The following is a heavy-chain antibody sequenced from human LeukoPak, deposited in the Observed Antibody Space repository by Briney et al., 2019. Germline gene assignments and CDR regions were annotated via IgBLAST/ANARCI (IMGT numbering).Heavy chain of an antibody. CDR2: IYYSGNT. J-gene: IGHJ3*02. Sequence: SETLSLTCTVSGGSISSSSYYWGWIRQPPEKGLGWIGSIYYSGNTYYNPSLKSRVTISVDTSKNQFSLKLTSVTAADTAVYYCARLPGIAAASSRAFDIWGQGTMVTVSS. CDR3: ARLPGIAAASSRAFDI. D-gene: IGHD6-13*01. V-gene: IGHV4-39*01. CDR1: GGSISSSSYY.